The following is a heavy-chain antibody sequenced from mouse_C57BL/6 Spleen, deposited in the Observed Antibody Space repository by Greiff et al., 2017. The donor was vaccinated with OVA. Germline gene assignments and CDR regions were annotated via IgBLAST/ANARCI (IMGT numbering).Heavy chain of an antibody. Sequence: EVQLVESGPELVKPGASVKMSCKASGYTFTDYNMHWVKQSHGKSLEWIGYINPNNGGTSYNQKFKGKATLTVNKSSSTAYMELRSLTSEDSAVYYCARWSYSNYWYFDVWGTGTTVTVSS. V-gene: IGHV1-22*01. CDR2: INPNNGGT. CDR3: ARWSYSNYWYFDV. J-gene: IGHJ1*03. CDR1: GYTFTDYN. D-gene: IGHD2-5*01.